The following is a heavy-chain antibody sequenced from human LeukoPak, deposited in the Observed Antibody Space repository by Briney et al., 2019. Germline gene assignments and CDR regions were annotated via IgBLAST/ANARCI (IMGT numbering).Heavy chain of an antibody. Sequence: SETLPLTCTVSGGSISSYYWSWIRQPPGKGLEWIGYIYYSGSTNYNPSLKSRVTISVDTSKNQFSLKLSSVTAADTAVYYCARVVVVAATYNYGMDVWGQGTTVTVSS. J-gene: IGHJ6*02. CDR2: IYYSGST. V-gene: IGHV4-59*01. CDR3: ARVVVVAATYNYGMDV. D-gene: IGHD2-15*01. CDR1: GGSISSYY.